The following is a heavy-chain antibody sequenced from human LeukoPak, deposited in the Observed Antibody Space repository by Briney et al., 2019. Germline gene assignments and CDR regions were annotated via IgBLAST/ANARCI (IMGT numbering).Heavy chain of an antibody. J-gene: IGHJ4*02. V-gene: IGHV3-33*01. D-gene: IGHD3-9*01. Sequence: PGGSLRLSCAASGFTFSSYGMHWGRQAPGKGLEWVAVIWYDGSNKYYADSVKGRFTISRDNSKNTLYLQMNSLRAEDTAVYYCARESQGDYDILTGPFDYWGQGTLVTVSS. CDR1: GFTFSSYG. CDR2: IWYDGSNK. CDR3: ARESQGDYDILTGPFDY.